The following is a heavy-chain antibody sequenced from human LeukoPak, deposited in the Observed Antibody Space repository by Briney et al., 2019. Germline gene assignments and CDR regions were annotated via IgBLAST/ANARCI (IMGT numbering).Heavy chain of an antibody. V-gene: IGHV6-1*01. CDR1: GDRVSSSTSA. CDR2: TYFRSKWIH. D-gene: IGHD1-14*01. J-gene: IGHJ4*02. Sequence: SQTLSLTCAISGDRVSSSTSAGIWIRPSPSRGVNWRGRTYFRSKWIHDYALSVRGRITINPDSSKNQVSLQLNSMTPEDTAIYYCARNFSPDFDYWGQGTLVTVSS. CDR3: ARNFSPDFDY.